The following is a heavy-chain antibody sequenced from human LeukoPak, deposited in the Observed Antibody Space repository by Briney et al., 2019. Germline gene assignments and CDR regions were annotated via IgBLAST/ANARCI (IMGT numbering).Heavy chain of an antibody. J-gene: IGHJ4*02. CDR2: ISYDGSNK. Sequence: GGSLRLSCAASGFTFSSYAMTWVRQAPGKGLEWVAVISYDGSNKYYADSVKGRFTISRDNSKNTLYLQMDSLRAEDMAVYYCAKGRLSSGWYEDYWGQGTLVTVSS. V-gene: IGHV3-30*18. D-gene: IGHD6-19*01. CDR1: GFTFSSYA. CDR3: AKGRLSSGWYEDY.